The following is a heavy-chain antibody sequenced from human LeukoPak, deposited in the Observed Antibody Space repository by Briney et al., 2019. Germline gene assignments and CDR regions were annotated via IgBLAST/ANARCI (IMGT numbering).Heavy chain of an antibody. Sequence: PGGSLRLSCAASGFTFSNHAMSWVRQAPGKGLEWVSAISGSGGTTYYADSVKGRFTISRDNSMNTLYLQMNSLRAEDTAVFYCARGDCSSTSCSSTPKNWFDPWGQGTLVSVSS. J-gene: IGHJ5*02. CDR2: ISGSGGTT. CDR3: ARGDCSSTSCSSTPKNWFDP. CDR1: GFTFSNHA. V-gene: IGHV3-23*01. D-gene: IGHD2-2*01.